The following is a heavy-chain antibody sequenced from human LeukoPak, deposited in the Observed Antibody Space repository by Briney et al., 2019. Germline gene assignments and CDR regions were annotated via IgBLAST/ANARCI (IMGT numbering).Heavy chain of an antibody. V-gene: IGHV3-9*01. D-gene: IGHD4-17*01. CDR2: ITWNGGRI. CDR3: TKGMTTLTTMLEY. J-gene: IGHJ4*02. CDR1: GFTFDDYA. Sequence: GRSLRLSCAASGFTFDDYAMYWVRQGPGKGLEWVSSITWNGGRIAYADSVKGRFTISRDNAKNSLYLQMNSLRPEDTARYYCTKGMTTLTTMLEYWGQGILVTVSS.